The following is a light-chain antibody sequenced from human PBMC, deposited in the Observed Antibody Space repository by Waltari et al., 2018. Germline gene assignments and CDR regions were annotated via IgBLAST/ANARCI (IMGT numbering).Light chain of an antibody. V-gene: IGKV3-20*01. Sequence: EIVLTQSAGTLSLSPGERATPSCRASQSVSSSYLAWYQQKPGQAPRLLIYGASSRATGLPDRFSGSGSGTDFTLTISRLEPEDFAVYYCQQYGSSPLTFGQGTRLEIK. J-gene: IGKJ5*01. CDR1: QSVSSSY. CDR3: QQYGSSPLT. CDR2: GAS.